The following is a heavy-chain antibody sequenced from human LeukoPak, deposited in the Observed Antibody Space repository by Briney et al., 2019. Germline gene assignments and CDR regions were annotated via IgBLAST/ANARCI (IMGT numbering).Heavy chain of an antibody. J-gene: IGHJ4*02. CDR2: INHSGST. CDR3: ARGRAFDY. Sequence: KTSETLSLTCAVYGGSFSGYYWSWIRQPPGKGLEWIGEINHSGSTNYNPSLKSRATISVETSKNQFSLKLSSVTAADTAVYYCARGRAFDYWGQGTLVTVSS. CDR1: GGSFSGYY. V-gene: IGHV4-34*01.